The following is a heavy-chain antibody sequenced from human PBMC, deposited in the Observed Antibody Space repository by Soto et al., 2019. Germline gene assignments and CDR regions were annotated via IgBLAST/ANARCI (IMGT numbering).Heavy chain of an antibody. Sequence: QVQLQQWGAGLLKPSETLSLTCAVYGGSFSGYYWSWIRQPPGKGLEWLGEINHSGSTNYNPSLKSRVTISVDTSKNQFSLKLSSVTAADTAVYYCARGFTPDPWGQGTLVTVSS. CDR2: INHSGST. CDR1: GGSFSGYY. J-gene: IGHJ5*02. D-gene: IGHD2-15*01. CDR3: ARGFTPDP. V-gene: IGHV4-34*01.